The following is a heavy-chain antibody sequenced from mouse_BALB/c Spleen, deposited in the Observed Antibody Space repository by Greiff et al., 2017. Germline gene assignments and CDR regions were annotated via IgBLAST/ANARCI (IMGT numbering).Heavy chain of an antibody. Sequence: EVKLVESGGGLVKPGGSLKLSCAASGFTFSSYTMSWVRQTPEKRLEWVATISSGGSYTYYPDSVKGRFTISRDNAKNTLYLQMSSLKSEDTAMYYCTRLYYGNYSDYWGQGTTLTVSS. J-gene: IGHJ2*01. CDR3: TRLYYGNYSDY. CDR2: ISSGGSYT. D-gene: IGHD2-1*01. CDR1: GFTFSSYT. V-gene: IGHV5-6-4*01.